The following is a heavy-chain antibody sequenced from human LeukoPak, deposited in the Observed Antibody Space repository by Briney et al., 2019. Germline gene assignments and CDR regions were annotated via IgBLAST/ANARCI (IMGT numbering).Heavy chain of an antibody. CDR3: ARDFGSGSGTYDY. CDR2: IYYSGST. V-gene: IGHV4-39*07. CDR1: GGSISSGSYY. J-gene: IGHJ4*02. D-gene: IGHD3-10*01. Sequence: KSSETLSLTCTVSGGSISSGSYYWGWIRQPPGKGLEWIGNIYYSGSTFYNSSLESRVTISVDTSKNQFSLRLTSVTAADTAIYYCARDFGSGSGTYDYWGQGTLVTVSS.